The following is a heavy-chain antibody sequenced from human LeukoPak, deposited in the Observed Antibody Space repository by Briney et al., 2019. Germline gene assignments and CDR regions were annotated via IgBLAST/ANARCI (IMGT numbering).Heavy chain of an antibody. V-gene: IGHV3-23*01. CDR2: ISGGGDST. CDR3: AKDSILRWFAGLGEGWFDP. CDR1: GFTFSSYA. Sequence: PGGSLRLSCAASGFTFSSYAMTWVRQAPGKGLEWVSAISGGGDSTYYADSVKGRFTISRDNSRNTLYLQMNSLRAEDTAVYCCAKDSILRWFAGLGEGWFDPWGQGTLVTVSS. J-gene: IGHJ5*02. D-gene: IGHD3-10*01.